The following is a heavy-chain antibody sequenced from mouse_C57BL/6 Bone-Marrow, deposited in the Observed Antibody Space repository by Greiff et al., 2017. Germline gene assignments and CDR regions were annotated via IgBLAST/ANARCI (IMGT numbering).Heavy chain of an antibody. CDR3: ARRGTTVVRGFDY. CDR1: GFTFSSYG. Sequence: DVHLVESGGDLVKPGGSLKLSCAASGFTFSSYGMSWVRQTPDKRLEWVATISSGGSYTYYPDSVKGRFTISRDNAKNTLYLQMSSLKSEDTAMYYCARRGTTVVRGFDYWGQGTTLTVSS. D-gene: IGHD1-1*01. CDR2: ISSGGSYT. J-gene: IGHJ2*01. V-gene: IGHV5-6*01.